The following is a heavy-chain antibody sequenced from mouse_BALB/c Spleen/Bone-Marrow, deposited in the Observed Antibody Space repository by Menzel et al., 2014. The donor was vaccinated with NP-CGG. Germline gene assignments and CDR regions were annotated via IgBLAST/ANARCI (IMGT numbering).Heavy chain of an antibody. Sequence: EVQRVESGGGLVQPGGSLKLSCAASGFDFSRYWMSWVRQAPGKGLEWIGEINPDSSTINYTPSLKDKFIISRDNAKNTLYLQMSKVGSEDTALYYCASYDGYYYWYFDVWGAGTTVTVSS. CDR2: INPDSSTI. J-gene: IGHJ1*01. CDR3: ASYDGYYYWYFDV. D-gene: IGHD2-3*01. V-gene: IGHV4-1*02. CDR1: GFDFSRYW.